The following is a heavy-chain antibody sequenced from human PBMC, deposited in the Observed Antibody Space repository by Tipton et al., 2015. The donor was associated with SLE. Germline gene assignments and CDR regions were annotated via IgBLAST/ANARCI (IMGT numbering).Heavy chain of an antibody. D-gene: IGHD3-3*01. Sequence: SLRLSCAASGFTFSSYAMHWVRQAPGKGLEWVAVISYDGSNKYYADSVKGRCTISRDNSKNTVSLQMNSLRVEDTAVYYCARSGITIFGLARGAFDVWGQGTLVTVSS. CDR2: ISYDGSNK. J-gene: IGHJ3*01. CDR3: ARSGITIFGLARGAFDV. CDR1: GFTFSSYA. V-gene: IGHV3-30*14.